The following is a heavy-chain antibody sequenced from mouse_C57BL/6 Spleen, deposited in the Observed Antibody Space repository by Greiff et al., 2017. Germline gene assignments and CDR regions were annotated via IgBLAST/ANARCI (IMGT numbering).Heavy chain of an antibody. CDR2: INPSSGYT. CDR3: ANHYCGSSRGMDY. J-gene: IGHJ4*01. V-gene: IGHV1-4*01. CDR1: GYTFTSYT. D-gene: IGHD1-1*01. Sequence: QVQLKESGAELARPGASVKMSCKASGYTFTSYTMHWVKQRPGQGLEWIGYINPSSGYTKYNQKFKDKATLTADKSSSTAYMQLSSLTSEDSAVYYCANHYCGSSRGMDYWGQGTSVTVSS.